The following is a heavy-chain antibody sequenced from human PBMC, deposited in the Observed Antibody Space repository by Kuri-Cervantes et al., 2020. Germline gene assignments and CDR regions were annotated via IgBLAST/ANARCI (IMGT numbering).Heavy chain of an antibody. Sequence: SETLSLTCTVSGGSISSYYWSWIRQPPGKGLEWIGYIYYSGSTNYNPSLKSRVTISVDTSKNQFSLKLSSVTAADTAVYYCARGNTYLFDYWGQGTLVTVSS. CDR3: ARGNTYLFDY. V-gene: IGHV4-59*01. J-gene: IGHJ4*02. CDR2: IYYSGST. D-gene: IGHD2-2*02. CDR1: GGSISSYY.